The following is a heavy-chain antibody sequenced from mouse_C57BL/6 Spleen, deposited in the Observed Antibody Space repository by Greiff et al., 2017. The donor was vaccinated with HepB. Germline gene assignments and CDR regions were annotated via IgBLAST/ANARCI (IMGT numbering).Heavy chain of an antibody. V-gene: IGHV1-76*01. D-gene: IGHD1-1*01. CDR2: IYPGSGNT. J-gene: IGHJ2*01. CDR1: GYTFTDYY. Sequence: QVQLQQSGAELVRPGASVKLSCKASGYTFTDYYINWVKQRPGQGLEWIARIYPGSGNTYYNEKFKGKATLTAEKSSSTAYMQLSSLTSEDSAVYFCARPNYGSSLDYWGQGTTLTVSS. CDR3: ARPNYGSSLDY.